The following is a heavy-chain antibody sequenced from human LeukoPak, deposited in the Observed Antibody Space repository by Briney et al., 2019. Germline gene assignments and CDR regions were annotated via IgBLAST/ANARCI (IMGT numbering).Heavy chain of an antibody. V-gene: IGHV3-64D*06. Sequence: PGGSLRLSCSASGFTFSSYAMHWVRQAPGKGLGYVSAISSNGGSTYYADSVKGRFTISRDNSKNTLYLQMSSLRAEDTAVYYCVKGLSYYDSSGYWGWGQGTLVTVSS. CDR2: ISSNGGST. D-gene: IGHD3-22*01. J-gene: IGHJ4*02. CDR1: GFTFSSYA. CDR3: VKGLSYYDSSGYWG.